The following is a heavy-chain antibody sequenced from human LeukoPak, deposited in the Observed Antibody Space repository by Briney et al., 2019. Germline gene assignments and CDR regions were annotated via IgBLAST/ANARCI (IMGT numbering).Heavy chain of an antibody. V-gene: IGHV3-11*04. CDR2: ISSSGSTM. J-gene: IGHJ3*02. Sequence: KPGGSLRLSCAASGFTFSDYYMSWIRQAPGKGLEWVSYISSSGSTMYDADSVKGRFTVSRDNAKNSLYLQMNSLRAEDTAVYYCARDSARSTGKGTYAFDIWGQGTMVTVSS. CDR3: ARDSARSTGKGTYAFDI. D-gene: IGHD1-14*01. CDR1: GFTFSDYY.